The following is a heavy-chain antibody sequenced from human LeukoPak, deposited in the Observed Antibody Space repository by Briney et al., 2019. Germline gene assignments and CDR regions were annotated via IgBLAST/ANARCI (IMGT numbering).Heavy chain of an antibody. CDR1: GFSFADFT. CDR2: ITRDGHYT. Sequence: PGGSLRLSCAASGFSFADFTMHWVRQAPGTGLEVVSLITRDGHYTYYADYVKGRFTISRDISTNSLYLQMDSLTTDDTALYYCATERSKYFENWGQGTLVTVSS. D-gene: IGHD3-16*01. CDR3: ATERSKYFEN. V-gene: IGHV3-43*01. J-gene: IGHJ4*02.